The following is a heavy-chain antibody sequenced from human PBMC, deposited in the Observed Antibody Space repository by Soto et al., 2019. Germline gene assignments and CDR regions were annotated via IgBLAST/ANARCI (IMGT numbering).Heavy chain of an antibody. V-gene: IGHV4-34*01. D-gene: IGHD2-21*02. CDR1: GGSFSGYY. Sequence: SETLSLTCAVYGGSFSGYYWSWIRQPPGKGLEWIGEINHSGSTNYNPSLKSRVTISVDTSKNQFSLKLRSVTAADTALYFCARQRTSVVTQAYFDVWGPGSLVTVSS. CDR2: INHSGST. J-gene: IGHJ4*02. CDR3: ARQRTSVVTQAYFDV.